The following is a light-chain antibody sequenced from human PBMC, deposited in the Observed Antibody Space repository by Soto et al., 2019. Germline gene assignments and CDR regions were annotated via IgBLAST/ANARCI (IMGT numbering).Light chain of an antibody. CDR2: DVS. CDR1: QGVTTN. J-gene: IGKJ5*01. Sequence: EIVMTQSPAALSVSPGERATLSCRAGQGVTTNFAWYQQKSGQSPRLLIYDVSIRATGVPARFSGTGSETDFTLTISALQSEDSAVYFCQQYNNWPFSFCQGTRLEIK. CDR3: QQYNNWPFS. V-gene: IGKV3-15*01.